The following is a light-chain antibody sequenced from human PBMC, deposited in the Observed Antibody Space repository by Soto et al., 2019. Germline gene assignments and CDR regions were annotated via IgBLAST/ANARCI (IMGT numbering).Light chain of an antibody. V-gene: IGKV3-20*01. CDR2: GAS. CDR3: QQYGSSSSWT. CDR1: ESLSNNY. J-gene: IGKJ1*01. Sequence: EIVLTQSLGTLSLSPGERATLSCRASESLSNNYLAWHQQKPGQAPRLLIYGASSRATGIPDRFSGSGSGTDFILTINRLEPEDFAVYYCQQYGSSSSWTFGQGTKVEIK.